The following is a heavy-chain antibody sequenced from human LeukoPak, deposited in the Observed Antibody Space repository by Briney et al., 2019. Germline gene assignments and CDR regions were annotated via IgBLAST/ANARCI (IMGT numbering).Heavy chain of an antibody. CDR3: AKVRASSGYFDY. CDR2: IYSGGST. J-gene: IGHJ4*02. V-gene: IGHV3-53*01. D-gene: IGHD3-22*01. CDR1: GFTVSSNY. Sequence: PGGSLRLSCAASGFTVSSNYMSWVRQAPGKGLEWVSVIYSGGSTYYADSVKGRFTISRDSSKITLYLQMNSLRAEDTAVYYCAKVRASSGYFDYWGQGTLVTVSS.